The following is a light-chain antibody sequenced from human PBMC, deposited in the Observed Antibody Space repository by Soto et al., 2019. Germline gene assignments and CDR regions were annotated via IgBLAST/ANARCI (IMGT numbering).Light chain of an antibody. CDR1: QSAGNF. CDR2: YIS. CDR3: QQHNQWPIT. J-gene: IGKJ5*01. V-gene: IGKV3D-15*01. Sequence: DRTQYPSSLSVSPVETAYNTCRASQSAGNFLAWYQQKPGQAPRLLIYYISTRATGIPARFSGSGSGTEFTLTINSLQSEDSAVYYCQQHNQWPITFGQGTRLEIK.